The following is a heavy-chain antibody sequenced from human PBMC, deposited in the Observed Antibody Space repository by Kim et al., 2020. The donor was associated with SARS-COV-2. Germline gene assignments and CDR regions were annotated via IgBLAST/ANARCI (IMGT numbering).Heavy chain of an antibody. CDR3: ARHYDFWSGSPQSYFDY. J-gene: IGHJ4*03. D-gene: IGHD3-3*01. V-gene: IGHV4-59*08. Sequence: SETLSLTCTVSGGSISSYYWSWIRQPPGKGLEWIGYIYYSGSPNYNPSLKSRVTISVDTSKNQFSLKLSSVTAADTAVYYCARHYDFWSGSPQSYFDYWG. CDR2: IYYSGSP. CDR1: GGSISSYY.